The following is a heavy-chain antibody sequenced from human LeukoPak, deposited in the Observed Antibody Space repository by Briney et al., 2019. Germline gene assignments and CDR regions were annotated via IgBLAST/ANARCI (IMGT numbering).Heavy chain of an antibody. CDR1: GGSISSSNW. CDR3: ARESPADSSGQD. V-gene: IGHV4-4*02. Sequence: PSETLSLTCAVSGGSISSSNWWSWVRQPPGKGLEWIGEIYHSGSTNYNPSLKSRVTISVDKPKNQFSLKLSSVTAADTAVYYCARESPADSSGQDWGQGTLVTVSS. D-gene: IGHD3-22*01. CDR2: IYHSGST. J-gene: IGHJ4*02.